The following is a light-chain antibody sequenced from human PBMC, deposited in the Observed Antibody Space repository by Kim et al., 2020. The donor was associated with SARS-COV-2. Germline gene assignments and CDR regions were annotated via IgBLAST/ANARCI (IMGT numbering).Light chain of an antibody. Sequence: SSELTQDPAVSVALGQTVRITCQGDSLRSYYATWYQQKPGQAPIVVIYGKNNRPSGIPDRFSGSSSGNTASLTITGTQAGDEADYYCNYRPSNDNVVFG. CDR3: NYRPSNDNVV. CDR2: GKN. V-gene: IGLV3-19*01. CDR1: SLRSYY. J-gene: IGLJ2*01.